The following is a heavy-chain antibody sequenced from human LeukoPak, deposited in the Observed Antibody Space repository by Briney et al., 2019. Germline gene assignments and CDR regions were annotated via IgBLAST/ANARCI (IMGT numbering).Heavy chain of an antibody. V-gene: IGHV3-11*04. CDR2: ISSSGSTI. J-gene: IGHJ4*02. Sequence: KAGGSLRLSCAASGFTFSDYYMSWIRQAPGKGLEWVSYISSSGSTIYYADSVKGRFTISRDNAKNSLYLQMNSLRAEDTAVYYCARDRNYYDSNNYHRVDYWGQGTLVTVSS. CDR3: ARDRNYYDSNNYHRVDY. D-gene: IGHD3-22*01. CDR1: GFTFSDYY.